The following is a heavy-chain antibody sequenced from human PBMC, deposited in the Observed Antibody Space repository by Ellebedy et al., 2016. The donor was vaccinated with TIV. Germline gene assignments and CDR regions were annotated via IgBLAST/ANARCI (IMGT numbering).Heavy chain of an antibody. Sequence: GESLKISXAASGFTFSSYSMNWVRQAPGKGLEWVSSISSSSSYIYYADSVKGRFTISRDNAKNSLYLQMNSLRAEDTAVYYCARSPYSSGWYVWFDPWGQGTLVTVSS. CDR3: ARSPYSSGWYVWFDP. CDR2: ISSSSSYI. CDR1: GFTFSSYS. V-gene: IGHV3-21*04. D-gene: IGHD6-19*01. J-gene: IGHJ5*02.